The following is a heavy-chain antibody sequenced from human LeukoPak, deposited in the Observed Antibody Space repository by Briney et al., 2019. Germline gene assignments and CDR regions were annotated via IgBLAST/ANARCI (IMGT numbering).Heavy chain of an antibody. J-gene: IGHJ4*02. CDR1: GFTFDDYS. CDR3: TKMRRGGDGLDI. CDR2: INWNSGTI. V-gene: IGHV3-9*01. D-gene: IGHD2-21*02. Sequence: GGSLRLSCGASGFTFDDYSMQWVRQAPGKGLEWVSGINWNSGTIGYADSVKGRFTISRDNAKNSLYLQMNSLRAEDTALYYCTKMRRGGDGLDIWGQGTLVTVSA.